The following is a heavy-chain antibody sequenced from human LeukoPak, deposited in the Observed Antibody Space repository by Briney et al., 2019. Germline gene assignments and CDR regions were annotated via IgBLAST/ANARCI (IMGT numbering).Heavy chain of an antibody. V-gene: IGHV4-59*12. CDR2: IYYSGST. Sequence: PSETLSLTCTVSGGSISNKYWSWIRQPPGKGLEWIGYIYYSGSTNYNPSLKSRVTILVDTSKNQFSLKLSSVTAADTAVYYCARGFASGYDFWSGYDYWGQGTLVTVSS. CDR3: ARGFASGYDFWSGYDY. J-gene: IGHJ4*02. CDR1: GGSISNKY. D-gene: IGHD3-3*01.